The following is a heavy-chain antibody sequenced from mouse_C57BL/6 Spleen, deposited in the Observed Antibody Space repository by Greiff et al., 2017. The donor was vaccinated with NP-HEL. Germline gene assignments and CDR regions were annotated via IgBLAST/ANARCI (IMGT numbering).Heavy chain of an antibody. CDR1: GFTFSSYA. CDR2: ISSGGDYI. V-gene: IGHV5-9-1*02. J-gene: IGHJ4*01. CDR3: TREGRITTVVAHYAMDY. Sequence: EVKVVESGEGLVKPGGSLKLSCAASGFTFSSYAMSWVRQTPEKRLEWVAYISSGGDYIYYADTVKGRFTISRDNARNTLYLQMSSLKSEDTAMYYCTREGRITTVVAHYAMDYWGQGTSVTVSS. D-gene: IGHD1-1*01.